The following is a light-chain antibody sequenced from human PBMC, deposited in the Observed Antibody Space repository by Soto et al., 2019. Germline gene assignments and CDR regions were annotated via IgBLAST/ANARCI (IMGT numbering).Light chain of an antibody. CDR3: MIWHSSAWV. CDR1: SGINVGTYR. CDR2: YKSDSDN. V-gene: IGLV5-45*01. Sequence: QLVLTQSASLSASPGASASLTCTLRSGINVGTYRIYWFQQKPGSPPQYLLRYKSDSDNQQGSGVPSRFSGSKDASANAGILLISGLQSEDEADYYCMIWHSSAWVFGGGTKLTVL. J-gene: IGLJ3*02.